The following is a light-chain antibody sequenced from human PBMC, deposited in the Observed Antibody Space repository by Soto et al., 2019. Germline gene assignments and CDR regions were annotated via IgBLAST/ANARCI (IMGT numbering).Light chain of an antibody. CDR1: QSVRSSY. CDR2: GAS. J-gene: IGKJ1*01. Sequence: EIVLTQSPGTLSLSPGERATLSCRASQSVRSSYLAWYQQKPGQAPRLLIYGASSRATGIPDRFSGSGSGTDFTLTISRLEPEDFAVYYCAQYGSSPRTFGQGTKV. V-gene: IGKV3-20*01. CDR3: AQYGSSPRT.